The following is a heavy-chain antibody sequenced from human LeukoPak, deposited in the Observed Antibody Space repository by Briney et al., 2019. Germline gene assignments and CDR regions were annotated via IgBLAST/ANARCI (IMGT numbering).Heavy chain of an antibody. J-gene: IGHJ4*02. CDR2: IKQDGSEK. D-gene: IGHD3-22*01. Sequence: PGGSLRLSCAASGFTFSSYWMSWVRQAPGKGLEWVANIKQDGSEKYYVDSVKGRFTISRDNSKNTLYLQMNSLRAEDTAVYYCAKDGYYYDSSGYYWVDYWGQGTLVTVSS. CDR1: GFTFSSYW. V-gene: IGHV3-7*03. CDR3: AKDGYYYDSSGYYWVDY.